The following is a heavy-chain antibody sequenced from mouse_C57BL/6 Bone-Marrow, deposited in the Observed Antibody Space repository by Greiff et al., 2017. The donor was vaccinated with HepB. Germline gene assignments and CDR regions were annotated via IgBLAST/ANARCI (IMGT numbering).Heavy chain of an antibody. CDR1: GFTFSSYT. V-gene: IGHV5-9*01. CDR3: ASQGYSNYYWYFDV. J-gene: IGHJ1*03. Sequence: EVKLVESGGGLVKPGGSLKLSCAASGFTFSSYTMSWVRQTPEKRLEWVATISGGGGNTYYPDSVKGRFTISRDNANNTLYLQMSSLRSEDTALYYCASQGYSNYYWYFDVWGTGTTVTVSS. D-gene: IGHD2-5*01. CDR2: ISGGGGNT.